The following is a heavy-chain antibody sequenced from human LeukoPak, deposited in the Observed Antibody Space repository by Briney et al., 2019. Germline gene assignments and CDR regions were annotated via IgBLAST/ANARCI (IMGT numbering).Heavy chain of an antibody. Sequence: GGSLRLSCAASGFTFSSYAMSWVRQAPGKGLEWVSVISTSGATTYYADSVKGRFTISRDNSRNTLSLQMNSLRAEDTAAYYCATAVSGWYDYWGQGVLVTVSS. CDR1: GFTFSSYA. V-gene: IGHV3-23*01. CDR3: ATAVSGWYDY. J-gene: IGHJ4*02. D-gene: IGHD6-19*01. CDR2: ISTSGATT.